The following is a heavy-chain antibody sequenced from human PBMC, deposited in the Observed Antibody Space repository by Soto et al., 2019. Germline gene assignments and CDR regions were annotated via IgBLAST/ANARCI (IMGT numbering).Heavy chain of an antibody. D-gene: IGHD2-15*01. J-gene: IGHJ4*02. CDR1: GFTFSDYY. Sequence: QVQLVESGGGLVKPGGSLRLSCAASGFTFSDYYMSRIRQAPGKGLEWISYISSSSSYTNYADSVKGRFTISRDNAKNSLYLQMNSLRAEDTAVYYCARDRFAVVAATHPGTPHDYWGQGILVTVSS. V-gene: IGHV3-11*05. CDR3: ARDRFAVVAATHPGTPHDY. CDR2: ISSSSSYT.